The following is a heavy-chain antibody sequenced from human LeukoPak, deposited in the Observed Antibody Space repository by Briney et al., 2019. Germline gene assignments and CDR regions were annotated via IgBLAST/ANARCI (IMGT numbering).Heavy chain of an antibody. CDR2: INIDGSST. Sequence: GGSLRLSCAGSGFIFNNYWMHWVRQAPGKGLVWVSRINIDGSSTRYADSVKGRFTISRDNAKNTLSLQMNSLRAEDTGVYYCARENWNDFNYWGQGTLVTVSS. CDR3: ARENWNDFNY. CDR1: GFIFNNYW. D-gene: IGHD1-1*01. J-gene: IGHJ4*02. V-gene: IGHV3-74*01.